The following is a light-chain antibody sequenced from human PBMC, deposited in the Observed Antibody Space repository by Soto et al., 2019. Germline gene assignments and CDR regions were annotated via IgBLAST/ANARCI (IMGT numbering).Light chain of an antibody. CDR3: LQHNSYPPT. CDR2: AAS. Sequence: DIQMTQSPSSLSASVGGRVTITCRASQSISIYLNWYQQKPGKAPKLLIYAASSLQSGVPSRFSGSGSGTDFTLTISSLQPEDFETYYCLQHNSYPPTFGQGTKVDIK. J-gene: IGKJ1*01. CDR1: QSISIY. V-gene: IGKV1-39*01.